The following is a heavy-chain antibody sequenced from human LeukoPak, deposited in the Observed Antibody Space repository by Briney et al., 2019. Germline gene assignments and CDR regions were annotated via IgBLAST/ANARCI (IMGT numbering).Heavy chain of an antibody. D-gene: IGHD1-1*01. CDR2: IWYDGSNK. J-gene: IGHJ6*02. Sequence: GGSLRLSCAASGFTFSSYGMHWVRQAPGKGLEWVAVIWYDGSNKYYADSVKGRFTISRDNSKNTLYLQMNSLRAEDTAVYYCAKETQLERRHMDVWGQGTPVTVSS. CDR1: GFTFSSYG. CDR3: AKETQLERRHMDV. V-gene: IGHV3-33*06.